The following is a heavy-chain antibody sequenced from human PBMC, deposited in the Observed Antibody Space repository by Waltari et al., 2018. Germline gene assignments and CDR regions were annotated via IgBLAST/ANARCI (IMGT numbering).Heavy chain of an antibody. CDR2: IYYSGST. CDR3: ARGTAPDY. Sequence: QVQLQESGPGLVKPSETLSLTCTVSGGSISSYYWSWIRQPPGKGLEWIGYIYYSGSTNYNPSLKSRVTISVDTSKNQFSLKLSSVTAADTAVYYCARGTAPDYWGQGTLVTVSS. J-gene: IGHJ4*02. V-gene: IGHV4-59*01. CDR1: GGSISSYY.